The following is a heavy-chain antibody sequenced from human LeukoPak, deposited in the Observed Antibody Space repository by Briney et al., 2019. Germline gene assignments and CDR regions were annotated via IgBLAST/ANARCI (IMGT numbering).Heavy chain of an antibody. CDR2: IIPIFGTA. J-gene: IGHJ5*02. V-gene: IGHV1-69*13. D-gene: IGHD3-3*01. Sequence: GASVKVSCKASGGTFSSYAISWVRQAPGQGLEWMGGIIPIFGTANYAQKFQGRVTITADESTSTAYMELSSLRSEDTAVYYCASETYDFRFDPWGQGTLVTVSS. CDR3: ASETYDFRFDP. CDR1: GGTFSSYA.